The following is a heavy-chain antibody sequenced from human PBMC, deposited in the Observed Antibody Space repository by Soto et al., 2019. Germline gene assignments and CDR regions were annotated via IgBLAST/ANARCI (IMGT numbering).Heavy chain of an antibody. CDR1: GYTFTTYG. D-gene: IGHD4-17*01. Sequence: QVQLAQSGAALKKPGASVKVSCKDSGYTFTTYGITWVRQALGQVLEWMGWLSAYSGNTNYAQKLQGRLTVTTDISKHTADIVLTSLISHDTAVDYCARVVKAGDYGDYGRYNFDFWGHGPLVTFS. V-gene: IGHV1-18*04. CDR2: LSAYSGNT. CDR3: ARVVKAGDYGDYGRYNFDF. J-gene: IGHJ4*03.